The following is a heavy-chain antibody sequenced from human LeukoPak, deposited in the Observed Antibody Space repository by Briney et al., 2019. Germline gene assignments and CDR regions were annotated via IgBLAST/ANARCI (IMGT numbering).Heavy chain of an antibody. J-gene: IGHJ6*02. CDR2: IIPIFGTA. Sequence: SVKVSCKASGGTFSSYAISWVRQAPGQGLEWMGGIIPIFGTANYARKFQGRVTITADESTSTAYMELSSLRSEDTAVYYCVNRRKDYYGMDVWGQGTTVTVSS. CDR1: GGTFSSYA. D-gene: IGHD1-14*01. V-gene: IGHV1-69*01. CDR3: VNRRKDYYGMDV.